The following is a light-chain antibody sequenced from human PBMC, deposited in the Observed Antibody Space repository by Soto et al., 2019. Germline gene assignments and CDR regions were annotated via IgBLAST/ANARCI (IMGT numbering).Light chain of an antibody. V-gene: IGKV3-15*01. CDR3: QQYGNFPYT. Sequence: EIVMTQSPATLSVSLGERATLSCRASQSVGTNLVWYQQKPGQAPRLLIYGASTRATGIPARFTGSGSGTEFTLTISSLQSEDFAVYYCQQYGNFPYTFGQGTKLEIK. J-gene: IGKJ2*01. CDR1: QSVGTN. CDR2: GAS.